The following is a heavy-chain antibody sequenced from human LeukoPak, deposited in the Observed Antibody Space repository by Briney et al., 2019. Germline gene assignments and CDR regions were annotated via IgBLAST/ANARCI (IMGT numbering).Heavy chain of an antibody. V-gene: IGHV3-30*18. J-gene: IGHJ4*02. D-gene: IGHD6-19*01. Sequence: PGRSLRLSCAASGFTFSSYGMHWVRQAPGKGLEWVAVISYDGSNKYYADSVKGRFTISRDNSKNTLYLQMNSLRAEDTAVYYCAKGCGSGWYCYFDYWGQGTLVTVSS. CDR2: ISYDGSNK. CDR1: GFTFSSYG. CDR3: AKGCGSGWYCYFDY.